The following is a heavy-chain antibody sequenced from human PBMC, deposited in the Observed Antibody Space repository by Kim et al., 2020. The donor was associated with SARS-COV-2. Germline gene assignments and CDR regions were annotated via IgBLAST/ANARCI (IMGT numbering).Heavy chain of an antibody. CDR3: TRLPYCSSTSCYVDYYYGMDV. Sequence: GGSLRLSCAASGFTFSGSAMHWVRQASGKGLEWVGRIRSKANSYATAYAASVKGRFTISRDDSKNTAYLQMNSLKTEDTAVYYCTRLPYCSSTSCYVDYYYGMDVWGQGTTVTVSS. V-gene: IGHV3-73*01. CDR2: IRSKANSYAT. J-gene: IGHJ6*02. CDR1: GFTFSGSA. D-gene: IGHD2-2*01.